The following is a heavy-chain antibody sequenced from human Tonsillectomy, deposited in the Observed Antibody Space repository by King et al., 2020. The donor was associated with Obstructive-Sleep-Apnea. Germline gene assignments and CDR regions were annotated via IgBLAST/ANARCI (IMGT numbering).Heavy chain of an antibody. D-gene: IGHD6-19*01. V-gene: IGHV5-51*01. CDR1: GYSFTRYW. Sequence: QLVQSGAEVKKPGESLKISCKGSGYSFTRYWIGWVRQMPGKGLEWMGCIYPGDSDTGDSPSFQGQVTISADKSISTAYLQWSSLKASDTAMYYCARPNGGQQWLANFDYWGQGTLVTVSS. CDR3: ARPNGGQQWLANFDY. CDR2: IYPGDSDT. J-gene: IGHJ4*02.